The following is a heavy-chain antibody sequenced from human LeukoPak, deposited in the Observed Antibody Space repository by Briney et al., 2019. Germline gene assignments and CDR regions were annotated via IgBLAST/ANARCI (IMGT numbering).Heavy chain of an antibody. D-gene: IGHD3-10*01. CDR2: IYTSGST. Sequence: SETLSLTCTVSGGSISGYYWSWIRQPAGKGLEWIGRIYTSGSTNYNPSLKSRVTMSVDTSKNQFSLKLSSVTAADTAVYYCARGAMARGVIRNRVYYFDYWGQGTLVTVSS. J-gene: IGHJ4*02. CDR1: GGSISGYY. V-gene: IGHV4-4*07. CDR3: ARGAMARGVIRNRVYYFDY.